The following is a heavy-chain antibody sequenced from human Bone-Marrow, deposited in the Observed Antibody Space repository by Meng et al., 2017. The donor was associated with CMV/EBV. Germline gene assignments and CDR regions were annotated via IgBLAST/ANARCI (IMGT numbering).Heavy chain of an antibody. Sequence: ASVKVSCKASGYTFTGYYMHWVRQAPGQGLEWMGWINPNSGGTNYAQKFQGRVTMTRDTSISTAYMELSRLRSDDTAVYYCARDSYYYVSSGYPGNAFVFWGQGTMVTVSS. D-gene: IGHD3-22*01. V-gene: IGHV1-2*02. CDR3: ARDSYYYVSSGYPGNAFVF. J-gene: IGHJ3*01. CDR2: INPNSGGT. CDR1: GYTFTGYY.